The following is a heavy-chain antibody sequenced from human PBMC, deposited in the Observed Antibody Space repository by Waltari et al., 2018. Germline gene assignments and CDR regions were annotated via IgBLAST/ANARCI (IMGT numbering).Heavy chain of an antibody. CDR3: ARDRSEVGAS. V-gene: IGHV1-69*13. CDR2: IIPIFGTA. D-gene: IGHD1-26*01. Sequence: QVQLVQSGAAVKTPGSSVKVSCKASGGPFSSYAISWVRQAPGQGLEWRGGIIPIFGTANYAQKFQGRVTITADESTSTAYMELSSLRSEDTAVYYCARDRSEVGASWGQGTLVTVSS. J-gene: IGHJ5*02. CDR1: GGPFSSYA.